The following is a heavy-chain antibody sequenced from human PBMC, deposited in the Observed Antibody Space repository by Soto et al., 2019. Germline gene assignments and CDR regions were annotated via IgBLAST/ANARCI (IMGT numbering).Heavy chain of an antibody. D-gene: IGHD6-13*01. V-gene: IGHV3-30*01. CDR3: ARGDSNSWSDY. Sequence: QVHLVESGGGVVQPGRSLRLSCAASGFTFRSYAMDWVRQAPGKGLEWVAVISYDGTNEYYADSVKGRFTISRDNSKNTLSLQMNSLRAEDTAVYYCARGDSNSWSDYWGQGTLVTVSS. CDR2: ISYDGTNE. J-gene: IGHJ4*02. CDR1: GFTFRSYA.